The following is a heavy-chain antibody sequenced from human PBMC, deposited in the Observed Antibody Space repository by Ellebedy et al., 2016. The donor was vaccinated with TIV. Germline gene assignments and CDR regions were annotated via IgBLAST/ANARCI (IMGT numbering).Heavy chain of an antibody. V-gene: IGHV1-2*04. Sequence: ASVKVSXXASGYTFTGYYMHWVRQAPGQGLEWMGWINPNSGGTNYAQKFQGWVTITRDMSTSTAYMELRSLRSDDTAVYYCARDGENYYYYYGMDVWGQGTTVTVSS. CDR3: ARDGENYYYYYGMDV. CDR1: GYTFTGYY. J-gene: IGHJ6*02. CDR2: INPNSGGT.